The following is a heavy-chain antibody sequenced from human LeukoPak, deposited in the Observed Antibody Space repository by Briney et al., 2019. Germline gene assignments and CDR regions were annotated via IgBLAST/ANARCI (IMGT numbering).Heavy chain of an antibody. J-gene: IGHJ5*02. D-gene: IGHD6-13*01. V-gene: IGHV3-23*01. CDR2: ISGSGGST. CDR3: AKDGSSSWYRSWFDA. CDR1: GFTFSSYA. Sequence: GGSLRLSCAASGFTFSSYAMSGVRQAPGKGLEGVSSISGSGGSTYYAASVKGRFTIYRDNSKNALYLQMNTLRDEDTAVYNCAKDGSSSWYRSWFDAWGQGSLVTVSS.